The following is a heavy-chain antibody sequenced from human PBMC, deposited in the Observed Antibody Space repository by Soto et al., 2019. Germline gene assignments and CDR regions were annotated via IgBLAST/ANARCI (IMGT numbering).Heavy chain of an antibody. CDR2: ISGSGGST. CDR1: GFTFSSYA. D-gene: IGHD5-12*01. Sequence: PGGSLRLSCAAPGFTFSSYAMSWVRQAPGKGLEWVSAISGSGGSTYYADSVKGRFTISRDNSKNTLYLQMNSLRAEDTAVYYCAKPGYSGYVVLTVDYWGQGTLVTVSS. J-gene: IGHJ4*02. CDR3: AKPGYSGYVVLTVDY. V-gene: IGHV3-23*01.